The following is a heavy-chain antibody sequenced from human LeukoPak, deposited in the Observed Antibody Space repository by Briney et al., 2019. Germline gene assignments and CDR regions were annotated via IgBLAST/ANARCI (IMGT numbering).Heavy chain of an antibody. Sequence: GGSLRLSCAASGFIFRNYTMNWVRQSPGKGLEWLSYISATSSTIYNADSVEGRFIISRDNAKNSLYLQMDNLKPEDTAVYFCAKYSGTYYGMDYFDSWGQGTLVTVSS. J-gene: IGHJ4*02. CDR3: AKYSGTYYGMDYFDS. V-gene: IGHV3-48*01. D-gene: IGHD1-26*01. CDR2: ISATSSTI. CDR1: GFIFRNYT.